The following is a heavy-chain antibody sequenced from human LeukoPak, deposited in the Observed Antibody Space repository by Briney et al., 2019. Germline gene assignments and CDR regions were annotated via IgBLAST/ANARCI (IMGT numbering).Heavy chain of an antibody. J-gene: IGHJ6*02. CDR2: VNRDGSET. CDR1: GFALSSHW. V-gene: IGHV3-7*03. CDR3: ARNNGMDV. Sequence: GSLILSCAASGFALSSHWMTWVRQVPGRGPEWVANVNRDGSETYYLDSVKGRSTISKDNAKNSLYLQMNSLRAEDTALYHCARNNGMDVWGQGTTVIVSS.